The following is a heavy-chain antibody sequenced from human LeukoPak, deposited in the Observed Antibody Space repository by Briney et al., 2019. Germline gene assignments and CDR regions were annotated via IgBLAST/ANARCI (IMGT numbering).Heavy chain of an antibody. D-gene: IGHD5-18*01. V-gene: IGHV4-34*01. CDR3: ARGSITWIQLWSENWFDP. J-gene: IGHJ5*02. CDR1: GGSFSGYY. Sequence: SETLSLTCAVYGGSFSGYYWSWIHQPPGKGLEWIGEINHSGSTNYNPSLKSRVTISVDTSKNQFSLKLSSVTAADTAVYYCARGSITWIQLWSENWFDPWGQGTLVTVSS. CDR2: INHSGST.